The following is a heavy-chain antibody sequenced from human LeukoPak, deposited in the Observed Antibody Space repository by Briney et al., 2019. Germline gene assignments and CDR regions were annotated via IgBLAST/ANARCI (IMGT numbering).Heavy chain of an antibody. V-gene: IGHV3-64*01. CDR3: ARRDCSSTSCYDFGY. Sequence: PGGSLRLSCAASGFTFSSYAMHWVRQAPGRGLEYVSAISSNGGSTYYANSVKGRFTISRDNSKNTLYLQMGSLRAEDMAVYYCARRDCSSTSCYDFGYWGQGTLVTVSS. D-gene: IGHD2-2*01. CDR2: ISSNGGST. CDR1: GFTFSSYA. J-gene: IGHJ4*02.